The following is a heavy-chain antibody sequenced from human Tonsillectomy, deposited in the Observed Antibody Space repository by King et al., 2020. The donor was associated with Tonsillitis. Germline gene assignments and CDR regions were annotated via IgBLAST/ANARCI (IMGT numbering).Heavy chain of an antibody. V-gene: IGHV3-11*01. CDR3: ARDRWFGGV. D-gene: IGHD3-10*01. CDR1: GFTFSDHY. CDR2: ISYSGGTI. J-gene: IGHJ6*02. Sequence: VQLVESGGGLVKPGESLRLSCAASGFTFSDHYMSWIRQAPGKGLEWVSYISYSGGTIYYAASVKGRFTISRDNAKNLLFLQMNSLRDEDTAVYYCARDRWFGGVWGQGTTVTVSS.